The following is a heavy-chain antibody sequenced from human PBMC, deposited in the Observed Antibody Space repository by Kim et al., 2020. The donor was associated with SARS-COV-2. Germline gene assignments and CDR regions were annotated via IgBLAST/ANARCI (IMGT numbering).Heavy chain of an antibody. J-gene: IGHJ5*02. CDR2: VYYSGKT. CDR3: ARGKGYYYDTRGNAKGWFDA. Sequence: SETLSLTCTVSGGSIASGGDYWTWIRQHPGEGPEWIGYVYYSGKTYYNQSLQSRLSISVDTSKNHFSLNLTSVTAADTAVYYCARGKGYYYDTRGNAKGWFDAWGQGTLVTVSS. D-gene: IGHD3-22*01. CDR1: GGSIASGGDY. V-gene: IGHV4-31*03.